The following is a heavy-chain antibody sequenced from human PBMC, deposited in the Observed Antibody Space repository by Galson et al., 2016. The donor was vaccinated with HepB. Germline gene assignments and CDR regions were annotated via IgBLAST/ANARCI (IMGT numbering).Heavy chain of an antibody. Sequence: SLRLSCAVSGLDFRRYWMHWVRQTPGKGLAWVSRINADGTATGYADSVKGRFTISRDDAKNTLYLQMNTLRVEDTAVYYCTRETRWYFDLWGRGTLLTVSS. V-gene: IGHV3-74*01. CDR1: GLDFRRYW. J-gene: IGHJ2*01. CDR3: TRETRWYFDL. CDR2: INADGTAT.